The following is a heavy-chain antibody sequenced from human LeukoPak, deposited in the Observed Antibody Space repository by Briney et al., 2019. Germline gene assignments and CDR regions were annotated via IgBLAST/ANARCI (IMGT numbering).Heavy chain of an antibody. CDR1: GFTFSSYW. Sequence: GGSLRLSCAASGFTFSSYWMHWVRQAPGKGLVWVSRIKSDGSTNYADSVKGRFTISRDNAKNTVSLQINSLRAEDTGVYYCARAPSEIGGYYPEYFRHWGQGTLVTDSS. J-gene: IGHJ1*01. CDR3: ARAPSEIGGYYPEYFRH. CDR2: IKSDGST. D-gene: IGHD3-22*01. V-gene: IGHV3-74*01.